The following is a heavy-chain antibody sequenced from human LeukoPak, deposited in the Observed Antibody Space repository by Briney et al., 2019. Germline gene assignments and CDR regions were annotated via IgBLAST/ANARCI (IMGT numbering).Heavy chain of an antibody. CDR3: ARDSGRYPHKTFDI. CDR2: IYYSGST. D-gene: IGHD1-26*01. V-gene: IGHV4-39*07. J-gene: IGHJ3*02. Sequence: SETLSLTCTVSGGSISSSRYYWGWIRQPPGKGLEWIGNIYYSGSTYYNPSLKSRVTISVDTSKNQFSLKLSSVTAADTAVYYCARDSGRYPHKTFDIWGQGTMVTVSS. CDR1: GGSISSSRYY.